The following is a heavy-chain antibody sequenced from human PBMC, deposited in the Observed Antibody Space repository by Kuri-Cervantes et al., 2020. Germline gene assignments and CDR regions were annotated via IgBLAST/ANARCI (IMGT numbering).Heavy chain of an antibody. CDR1: GFTFSSYG. CDR2: IWYDGSNK. Sequence: GESLKISCAASGFTFSSYGMHWVRQAPGKGLEWVAVIWYDGSNKYYADSVKGRFTISRDNSKNTLYLQMNSLRAEDTAVYYCARDDSGSYWRGYFDYWGQGTLVTVSS. J-gene: IGHJ4*02. CDR3: ARDDSGSYWRGYFDY. V-gene: IGHV3-33*01. D-gene: IGHD1-26*01.